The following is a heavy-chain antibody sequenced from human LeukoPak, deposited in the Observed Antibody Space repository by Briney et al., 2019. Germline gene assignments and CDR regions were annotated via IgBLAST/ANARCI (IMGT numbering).Heavy chain of an antibody. V-gene: IGHV1-18*01. Sequence: ASVKVSCKASGYTFTSYGISWVRQAPGQGLEWMGWISAYNGNTNYAQKLQGRVTMTTDTSTSTAYMELRSLRSDDTAAYYCARAIRFLEWHDAFDIWGQGTMVTVSS. CDR2: ISAYNGNT. CDR3: ARAIRFLEWHDAFDI. J-gene: IGHJ3*02. D-gene: IGHD3-3*01. CDR1: GYTFTSYG.